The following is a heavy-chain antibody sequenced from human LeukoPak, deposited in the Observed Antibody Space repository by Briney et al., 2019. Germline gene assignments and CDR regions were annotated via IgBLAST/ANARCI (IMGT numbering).Heavy chain of an antibody. CDR1: GGSITSGSYY. D-gene: IGHD3-16*01. V-gene: IGHV4-61*02. CDR2: IYISDST. CDR3: ARGRLGDSFDY. Sequence: SQTLSLTCIVSGGSITSGSYYSNWIRQPAGKGLEWIGRIYISDSTNYNPSLKSRVTISVDTSKNQFSLNLSSVTAADTAVYYCARGRLGDSFDYWGQGILVTVSS. J-gene: IGHJ4*02.